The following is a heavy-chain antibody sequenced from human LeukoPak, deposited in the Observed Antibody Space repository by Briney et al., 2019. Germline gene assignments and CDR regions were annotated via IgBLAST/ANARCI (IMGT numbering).Heavy chain of an antibody. V-gene: IGHV3-23*01. CDR1: GFTFSTYA. CDR3: ARESAADTTYDY. CDR2: ISGSGGST. D-gene: IGHD6-13*01. Sequence: GGSLRLSCAASGFTFSTYAMSWVRQAPGKGLEWVSSISGSGGSTYYADSVKGRFTISRDNAKNSLYLQMNSLRAEDTAVYYCARESAADTTYDYWGQGTLVTVSS. J-gene: IGHJ4*02.